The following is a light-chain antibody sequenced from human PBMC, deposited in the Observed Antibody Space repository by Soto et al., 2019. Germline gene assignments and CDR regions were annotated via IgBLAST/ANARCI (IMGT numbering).Light chain of an antibody. CDR3: QQSYSSLA. J-gene: IGKJ3*01. V-gene: IGKV1-39*01. CDR2: AAS. Sequence: DLQMTQSPSSLSASVGDRVTITCRASQSISDYLSWYQQKPGKAPKLLIFAASSLYSGVPSRFSGSGSGTSFTLTISSLQPEDFATYYCQQSYSSLAFGPGTKVDL. CDR1: QSISDY.